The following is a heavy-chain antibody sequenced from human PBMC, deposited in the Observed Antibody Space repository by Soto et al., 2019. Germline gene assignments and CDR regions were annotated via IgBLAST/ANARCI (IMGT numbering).Heavy chain of an antibody. D-gene: IGHD3-10*01. CDR2: IWYDGSNK. CDR3: ARGGLNLHYYFAH. CDR1: GFTFSSYG. Sequence: GGSLRLSCAASGFTFSSYGMHWVRQAPGKGLEWVAVIWYDGSNKYYADSVKGRFTISRDNSRNTVYLQMNSLRAEDTAVYYCARGGLNLHYYFAHWGQGTQVTVSS. V-gene: IGHV3-33*01. J-gene: IGHJ4*02.